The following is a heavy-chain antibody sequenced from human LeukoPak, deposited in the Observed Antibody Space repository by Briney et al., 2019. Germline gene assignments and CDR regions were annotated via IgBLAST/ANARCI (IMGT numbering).Heavy chain of an antibody. Sequence: KPSGTLSLTCAVSGGSISSSNWWSWVRQPPGKGLEWIGEIYHSGSTNYNPSLKSRVTISVDKSKNQFSLKLSSVTAADTAVYYCARSDATYYYDSSGYYYLNWGQGTLVTVSS. CDR3: ARSDATYYYDSSGYYYLN. CDR2: IYHSGST. V-gene: IGHV4-4*02. CDR1: GGSISSSNW. D-gene: IGHD3-22*01. J-gene: IGHJ4*02.